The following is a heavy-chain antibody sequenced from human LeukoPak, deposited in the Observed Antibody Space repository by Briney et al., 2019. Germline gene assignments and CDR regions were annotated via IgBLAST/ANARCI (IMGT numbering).Heavy chain of an antibody. D-gene: IGHD3-10*01. V-gene: IGHV4-59*01. CDR1: GGSISPYY. CDR2: VYYTGTT. CDR3: ARTSRHYFGSGTKLTPWPADMDV. Sequence: SETLSLTCTVSGGSISPYYWTWIRLPPGKGLEWIGDVYYTGTTTYNPSLHSRLAISVDTSKNQISLNLGFVTAADTAVYYCARTSRHYFGSGTKLTPWPADMDVWGQGTTVTVSS. J-gene: IGHJ6*02.